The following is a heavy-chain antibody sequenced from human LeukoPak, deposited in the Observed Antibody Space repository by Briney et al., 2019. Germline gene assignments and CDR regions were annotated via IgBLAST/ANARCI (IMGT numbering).Heavy chain of an antibody. D-gene: IGHD3-22*01. J-gene: IGHJ4*02. V-gene: IGHV4-39*01. CDR1: VGSISSSSYY. Sequence: PSETLSLTCTVSVGSISSSSYYWGWIRQPPGKGLEWIGSIYYSGSTYYNPSLKSRVTISVDTSKNQCSLKLSSVTAADTAVYYCARVTGYMIEDYFDYWGQGTLVTVSS. CDR2: IYYSGST. CDR3: ARVTGYMIEDYFDY.